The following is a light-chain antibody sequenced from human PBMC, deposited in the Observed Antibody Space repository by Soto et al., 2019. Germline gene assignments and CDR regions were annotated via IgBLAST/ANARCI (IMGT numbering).Light chain of an antibody. CDR1: QSISSW. J-gene: IGKJ1*01. CDR2: KAS. CDR3: QQYNSYSPT. V-gene: IGKV1-5*03. Sequence: KQSPATLSAYVGERVTITCRASQSISSWLAWYQQKQGKAPKLLIYKASSLESGVPSRFSGSGSGTEFTLTISGLQPGDSATYYCQQYNSYSPTFGQGTMVDIK.